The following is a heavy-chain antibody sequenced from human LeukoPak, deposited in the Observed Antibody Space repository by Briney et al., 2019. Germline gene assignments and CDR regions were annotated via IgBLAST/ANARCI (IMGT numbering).Heavy chain of an antibody. Sequence: GGSLRLSCEASGFTFTSYAMNWVRQAPGKGLEWVSAISSSGGVIYYADSVKGRFTISRDNAKNSLYLQMNSLRAEDTAMYYCARGVFGVRRYCGGGSCSSITWDYWGQGTPVTVSS. D-gene: IGHD2-15*01. CDR2: ISSSGGVI. CDR3: ARGVFGVRRYCGGGSCSSITWDY. CDR1: GFTFTSYA. J-gene: IGHJ4*01. V-gene: IGHV3-21*01.